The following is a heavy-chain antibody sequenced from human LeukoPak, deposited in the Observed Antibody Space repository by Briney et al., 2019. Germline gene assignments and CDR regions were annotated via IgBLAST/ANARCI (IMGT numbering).Heavy chain of an antibody. V-gene: IGHV3-33*01. CDR2: IWYDGSNE. D-gene: IGHD2-2*01. J-gene: IGHJ6*03. CDR3: ARIYCSSTSCYDYYMDV. CDR1: GFTLSAYG. Sequence: GRSLRLSCAASGFTLSAYGMHWVRQAPGKGLEWVAVIWYDGSNEYYADSVKGRFTIPRDNSKNTLYLQMNSLRAEDTAVYYCARIYCSSTSCYDYYMDVWGKGTTVTVSS.